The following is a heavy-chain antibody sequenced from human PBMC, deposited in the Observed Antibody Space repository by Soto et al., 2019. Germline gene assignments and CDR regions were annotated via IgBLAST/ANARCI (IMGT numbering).Heavy chain of an antibody. V-gene: IGHV5-10-1*01. CDR3: ASAGHYGDILTGYTYYYYYGMDV. J-gene: IGHJ6*02. D-gene: IGHD3-9*01. CDR2: IDPSDSYT. Sequence: GESLKISCKGSGYSFTSYWISWVRQMPGKGLEWMGRIDPSDSYTNYSPSFQGHVTISADKSISTAYLQWSSLKASDTAMYYCASAGHYGDILTGYTYYYYYGMDVWGQGTTVTVSS. CDR1: GYSFTSYW.